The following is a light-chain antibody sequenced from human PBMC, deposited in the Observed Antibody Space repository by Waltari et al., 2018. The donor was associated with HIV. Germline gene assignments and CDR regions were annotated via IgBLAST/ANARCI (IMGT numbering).Light chain of an antibody. CDR1: QRLVHSDGNTY. V-gene: IGKV2-24*01. CDR3: MQSVESPLT. Sequence: DIVMTQTPLSSPVTLGQPASISCRSSQRLVHSDGNTYLSWLQQRPGQPPRLLIYKTSKRFSGVPDRFSGSGAGTVFTLKISRVEAEDVGVYYCMQSVESPLTFGGGTTVEI. J-gene: IGKJ4*01. CDR2: KTS.